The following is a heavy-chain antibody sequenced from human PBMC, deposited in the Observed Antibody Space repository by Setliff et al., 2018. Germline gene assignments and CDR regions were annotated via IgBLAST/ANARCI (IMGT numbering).Heavy chain of an antibody. CDR3: ARGRIHDSSDYIGNWFDP. V-gene: IGHV1-2*02. CDR1: GYTFTGYY. CDR2: INVNSGDT. J-gene: IGHJ5*02. Sequence: ASVKVSCKASGYTFTGYYIHWVRQAPGEGLEWMGYINVNSGDTNYAQKFQGRVIVTRDTSSSTAYMELRSLRPDDTAVYFCARGRIHDSSDYIGNWFDPWGQGTLVTVSS. D-gene: IGHD3-22*01.